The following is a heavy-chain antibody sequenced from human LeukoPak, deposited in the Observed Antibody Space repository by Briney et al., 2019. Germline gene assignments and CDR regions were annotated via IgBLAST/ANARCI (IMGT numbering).Heavy chain of an antibody. J-gene: IGHJ4*02. V-gene: IGHV3-48*04. CDR3: ARTWNNGGWYVTFDY. D-gene: IGHD6-19*01. CDR2: ISSTSSTI. CDR1: GFTFSTYS. Sequence: AGGSLRLSCAASGFTFSTYSMNWVRQAPGKGLEWVSYISSTSSTIYYADSVKGRFTVSRDNAEKSLYLQMNSLRAEDTAVYYCARTWNNGGWYVTFDYWGQGTLVTVSS.